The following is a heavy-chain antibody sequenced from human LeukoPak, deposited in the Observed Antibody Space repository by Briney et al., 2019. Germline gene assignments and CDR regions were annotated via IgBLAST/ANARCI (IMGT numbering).Heavy chain of an antibody. CDR3: ARSSSGWYEYNFDY. J-gene: IGHJ4*02. CDR2: IIPILGIA. V-gene: IGHV1-69*04. CDR1: GGTFSSYA. D-gene: IGHD6-19*01. Sequence: SVKVSCKASGGTFSSYAISWVRQAPGQGLEWMGRIIPILGIANYAQKFQGRVTITADKSTSTAYMELSSLRSEDTAVYYCARSSSGWYEYNFDYWAREPWSPSPQ.